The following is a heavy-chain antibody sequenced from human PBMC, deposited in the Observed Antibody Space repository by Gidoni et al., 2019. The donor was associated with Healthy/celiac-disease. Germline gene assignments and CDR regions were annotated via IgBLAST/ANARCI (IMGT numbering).Heavy chain of an antibody. CDR2: IYHSGST. Sequence: QLQLQESGSGLVKPSQTLYSTCAVSGGSNSSGGYSWSWLRQPPGKGLEWIGYIYHSGSTYYNPSLKSRVTISVDRSKNQFSLKLSSVTAADTAVYYCANSGYSYGYAHWGQGTLVTVSS. D-gene: IGHD5-18*01. CDR3: ANSGYSYGYAH. V-gene: IGHV4-30-2*01. J-gene: IGHJ4*02. CDR1: GGSNSSGGYS.